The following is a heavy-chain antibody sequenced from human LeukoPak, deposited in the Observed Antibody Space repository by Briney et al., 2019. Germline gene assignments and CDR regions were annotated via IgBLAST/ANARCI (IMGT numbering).Heavy chain of an antibody. CDR2: LYTSGTT. Sequence: PSQTLSLTCSVSGGSISSGSYYWSWIRQPAGKGLEWIGLLYTSGTTNYNPSLKSRVTISVDTSKNQFSLKLSSVTAADTAVYYRARDPGYCSGGSCQYYYYYYMDVWGKGTTVTVSS. D-gene: IGHD2-15*01. J-gene: IGHJ6*03. CDR1: GGSISSGSYY. V-gene: IGHV4-61*02. CDR3: ARDPGYCSGGSCQYYYYYYMDV.